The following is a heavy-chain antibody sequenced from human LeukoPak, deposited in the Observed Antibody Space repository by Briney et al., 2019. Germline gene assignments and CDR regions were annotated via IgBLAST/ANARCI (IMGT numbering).Heavy chain of an antibody. V-gene: IGHV3-21*01. CDR3: ARDAVVATDY. Sequence: PGGSLRLSXAASGFTFSSYSMNWVRQAPGKGVEWVSSISSSSSYIYYADSVKGRFTISRDNAKNSLYLQMNSLRAEDTAVYYCARDAVVATDYWGQGTLVTVSS. J-gene: IGHJ4*02. CDR2: ISSSSSYI. D-gene: IGHD2-15*01. CDR1: GFTFSSYS.